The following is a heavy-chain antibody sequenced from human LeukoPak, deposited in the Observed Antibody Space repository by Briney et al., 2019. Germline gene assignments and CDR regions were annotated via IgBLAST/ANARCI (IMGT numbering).Heavy chain of an antibody. CDR3: TTDHVGATVEFDS. D-gene: IGHD1-26*01. V-gene: IGHV3-21*01. J-gene: IGHJ4*02. CDR2: ISSSSSYI. Sequence: PGRSLRLSCAASGFTFSSYSLNWVRQAPGKGLEWVSSISSSSSYIYYADSVKGRFTISRDNAKNSLYLQMDSLRAEDTAIYYCTTDHVGATVEFDSWGQGTLVTVSS. CDR1: GFTFSSYS.